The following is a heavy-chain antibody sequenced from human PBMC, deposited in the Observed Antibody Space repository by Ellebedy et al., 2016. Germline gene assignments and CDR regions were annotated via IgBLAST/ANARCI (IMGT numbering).Heavy chain of an antibody. CDR3: ARGTYYYDSSGYLYYFDY. CDR1: GFTVSSNY. J-gene: IGHJ4*02. Sequence: GGSLRLSCAASGFTVSSNYMSWVRQAPGKGLEWVSVIYSGGSTYYADSVKGRFTISRDNAKNSLYLQMNSLRDEDTAVYYCARGTYYYDSSGYLYYFDYWGQGTLVTVSS. D-gene: IGHD3-22*01. CDR2: IYSGGST. V-gene: IGHV3-66*01.